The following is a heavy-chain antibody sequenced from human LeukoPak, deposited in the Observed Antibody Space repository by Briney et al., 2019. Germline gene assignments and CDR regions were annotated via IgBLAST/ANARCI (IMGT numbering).Heavy chain of an antibody. D-gene: IGHD2-2*01. J-gene: IGHJ4*02. V-gene: IGHV1-69*13. CDR3: ARACADPAASDYFDY. CDR1: GGTFSSYA. Sequence: SVKVSCKASGGTFSSYAISWVRQAPGQGLEWMGGIIPIFGTANYAQKFQGRVTITADESTSTAYMELSSLRSEETAVYYCARACADPAASDYFDYWGQGTLVTVSS. CDR2: IIPIFGTA.